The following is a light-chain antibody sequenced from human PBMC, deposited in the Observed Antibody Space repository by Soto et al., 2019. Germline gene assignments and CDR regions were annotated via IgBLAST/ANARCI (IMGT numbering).Light chain of an antibody. CDR2: SNN. CDR3: AAWDDSLNGWV. V-gene: IGLV1-44*01. Sequence: QSVLTQPPSASGTPGQRVTISCSGSSSNIGSNTVNWYQQLPGTAPKLLIYSNNQRPSGVPDRFSGSTSGTSASLAISGRQSEDEADYYCAAWDDSLNGWVFGGGTKLTVL. CDR1: SSNIGSNT. J-gene: IGLJ3*02.